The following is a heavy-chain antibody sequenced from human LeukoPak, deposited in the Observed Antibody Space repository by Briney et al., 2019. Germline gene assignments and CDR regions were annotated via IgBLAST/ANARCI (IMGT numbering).Heavy chain of an antibody. Sequence: SETLSLTCTVSGDSIRSYYWSWIRQPAGKGLEWIGRIFGSGNTNCNPSLKSRVTMSVDTSRNQFSLKLTSVTAADTAVYYCARTYYDFWSGSDDWGQGTLVTVSS. D-gene: IGHD3-3*01. J-gene: IGHJ4*02. V-gene: IGHV4-4*07. CDR1: GDSIRSYY. CDR2: IFGSGNT. CDR3: ARTYYDFWSGSDD.